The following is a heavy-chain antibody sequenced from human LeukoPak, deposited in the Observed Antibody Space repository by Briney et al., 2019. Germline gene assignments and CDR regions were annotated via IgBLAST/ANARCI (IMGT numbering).Heavy chain of an antibody. Sequence: SETLSLTCTVSGGSISSYYWSWIRQPPGKGLEWIGYIYYSGSTNYNPSLKGRVTISVDTSKNQFSLKLSSVTAADTAVYYCARQVWERIFDYWGQGTLVTVSS. D-gene: IGHD1-1*01. V-gene: IGHV4-59*08. CDR3: ARQVWERIFDY. J-gene: IGHJ4*02. CDR1: GGSISSYY. CDR2: IYYSGST.